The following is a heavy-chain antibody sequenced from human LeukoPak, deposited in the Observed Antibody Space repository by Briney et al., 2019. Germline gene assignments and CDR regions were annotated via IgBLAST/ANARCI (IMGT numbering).Heavy chain of an antibody. CDR1: GFTFSSYA. D-gene: IGHD1-26*01. CDR2: ISSSSSYI. CDR3: ARDLDLGWELPEGFDY. V-gene: IGHV3-21*01. J-gene: IGHJ4*02. Sequence: PGGSLRLSCAASGFTFSSYAMNWVRQAPGKGLEWVSSISSSSSYIYYADSVKGRFTISRDNAKNSLYLQMNSLRAEDTAVYYCARDLDLGWELPEGFDYWGQGTLVTVSS.